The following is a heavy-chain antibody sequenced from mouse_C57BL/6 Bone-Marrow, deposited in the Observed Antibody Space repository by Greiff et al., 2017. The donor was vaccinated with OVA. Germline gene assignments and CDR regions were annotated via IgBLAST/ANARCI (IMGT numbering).Heavy chain of an antibody. D-gene: IGHD2-1*01. CDR2: IFPGSGST. V-gene: IGHV1-75*01. CDR3: ARTMVTSYYFDY. J-gene: IGHJ2*01. Sequence: QVQLKESGPELVKPGASVKISCKASGYTFTDYYINWVKQRPGQGLEWIGWIFPGSGSTYYNEKFKGKATLTVDKSSSTAYMLLSSLTSEDSAVYFCARTMVTSYYFDYWGQGTTLTVSS. CDR1: GYTFTDYY.